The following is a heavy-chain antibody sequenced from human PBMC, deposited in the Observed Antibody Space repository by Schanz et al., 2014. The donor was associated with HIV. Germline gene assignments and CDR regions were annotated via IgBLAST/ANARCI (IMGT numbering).Heavy chain of an antibody. CDR1: GFTFSSYA. CDR3: ALSRPSGYGGSWYFDL. J-gene: IGHJ2*01. D-gene: IGHD2-15*01. Sequence: EVQLVESGGGLVQPGGSLRLSCAASGFTFSSYAMSWVRQAPGKGLEWVSGFSGSGGSTYYADSVKGRFTISRDNSKKTLYLQMNSLRAEDTAVYYCALSRPSGYGGSWYFDLWGRGTLVAVSS. V-gene: IGHV3-23*04. CDR2: FSGSGGST.